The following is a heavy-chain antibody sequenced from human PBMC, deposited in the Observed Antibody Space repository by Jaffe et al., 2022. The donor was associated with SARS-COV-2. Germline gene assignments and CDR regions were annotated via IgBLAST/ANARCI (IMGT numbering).Heavy chain of an antibody. Sequence: QVQLVQSGADVKKPGASVRVSCKASGYTFTDYHMHWVRQAPGQGLEWMGWVNPNSGGTNYKQKFQGRVTMTRDTSTSTAYMELSRLRSDDTAVYYCAREEDTAEAPNQNFDYWGQGTLVTVSS. J-gene: IGHJ4*02. D-gene: IGHD5-18*01. CDR2: VNPNSGGT. V-gene: IGHV1-2*02. CDR3: AREEDTAEAPNQNFDY. CDR1: GYTFTDYH.